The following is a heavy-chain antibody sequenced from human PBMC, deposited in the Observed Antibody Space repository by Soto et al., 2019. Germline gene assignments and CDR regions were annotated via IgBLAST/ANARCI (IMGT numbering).Heavy chain of an antibody. CDR1: GFTFNTYW. J-gene: IGHJ6*02. V-gene: IGHV3-74*03. Sequence: EVQLVESGGGLAQPGGSLRLSRAASGFTFNTYWMHWVRQAPGKGLVWVSRINSDGSGTTYADSVKGRFTISRDNAKNTLYLQMNSLRAEDTAVYYCARERSYGMDVWGQGTTVTVSS. CDR2: INSDGSGT. CDR3: ARERSYGMDV.